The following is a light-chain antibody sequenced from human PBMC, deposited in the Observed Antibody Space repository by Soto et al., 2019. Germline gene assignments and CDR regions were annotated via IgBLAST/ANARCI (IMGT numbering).Light chain of an antibody. CDR1: FSNVGINT. J-gene: IGLJ2*01. CDR2: SDN. CDR3: ASWDDSLNGVV. V-gene: IGLV1-44*01. Sequence: QSVLTQQPSASGTPGQRVTISCSGSFSNVGINTVNWYQQLPGTAPKLLIYSDNQRPSGVPDRFSGSKSGTSASLAISGLQSEDAADYYCASWDDSLNGVVFGGGTKVTVL.